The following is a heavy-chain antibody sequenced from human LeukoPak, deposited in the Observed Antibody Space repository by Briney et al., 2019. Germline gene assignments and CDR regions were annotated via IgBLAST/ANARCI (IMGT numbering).Heavy chain of an antibody. CDR2: VYYSGST. V-gene: IGHV4-59*07. J-gene: IGHJ3*02. D-gene: IGHD3-16*01. CDR1: GGSISSYF. Sequence: SDPLSLTCTVSGGSISSYFGSWLRQPPGKALEWIGYVYYSGSTNYNPSLKSRVTISVDTSKKQFSLKLSSATAADTAVYYCARVLDLSKRGLDAFDIWGQGTMVTVSS. CDR3: ARVLDLSKRGLDAFDI.